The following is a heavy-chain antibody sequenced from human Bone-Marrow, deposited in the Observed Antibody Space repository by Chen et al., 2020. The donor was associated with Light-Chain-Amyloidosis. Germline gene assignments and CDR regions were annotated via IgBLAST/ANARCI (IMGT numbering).Heavy chain of an antibody. Sequence: EVQLVESGGGLVKPGGSLRLSCAASGFTFSSYSMNWVRQAPGKGLEWVSSISSSGGNKYYADSGKGRFTISRDNAKNSLYLQMNSLRAEDTAVYYCARDPIAVAGGGSFDYWGQGALVTVSS. J-gene: IGHJ4*02. CDR1: GFTFSSYS. D-gene: IGHD6-19*01. V-gene: IGHV3-21*01. CDR3: ARDPIAVAGGGSFDY. CDR2: ISSSGGNK.